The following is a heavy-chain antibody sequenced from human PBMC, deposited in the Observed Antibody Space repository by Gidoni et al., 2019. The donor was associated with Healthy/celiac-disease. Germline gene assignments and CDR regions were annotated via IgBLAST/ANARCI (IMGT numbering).Heavy chain of an antibody. CDR1: VGSISSGGYD. J-gene: IGHJ6*03. CDR2: IYYSGST. V-gene: IGHV4-31*03. D-gene: IGHD3-3*01. Sequence: QVQLQESGPGLVKPSQTLSLTCTVSVGSISSGGYDWSWIRQHPGKGLEWIGYIYYSGSTYYNPSLKSRVTISVDTSKNQFSLKLSSVTAADTAVYYCARDNLEYYMDVWGKGTTVTVSS. CDR3: ARDNLEYYMDV.